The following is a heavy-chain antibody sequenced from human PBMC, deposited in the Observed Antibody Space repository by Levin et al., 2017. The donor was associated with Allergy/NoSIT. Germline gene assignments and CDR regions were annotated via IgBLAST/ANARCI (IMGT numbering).Heavy chain of an antibody. V-gene: IGHV3-33*06. D-gene: IGHD3-3*01. CDR2: IWAGGSRQ. CDR3: AKDYLSGPSDY. CDR1: GYTFTSHG. Sequence: QSGESLKISCVASGYTFTSHGIHWVRQAPGKGLEWVAVIWAGGSRQDYLDSVRGRFIVSQDTSKNTVYLQMNSLGAEDTATYYCAKDYLSGPSDYWGLGTLVTVSS. J-gene: IGHJ4*02.